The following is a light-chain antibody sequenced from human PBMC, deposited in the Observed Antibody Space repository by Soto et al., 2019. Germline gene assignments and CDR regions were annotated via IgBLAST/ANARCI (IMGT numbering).Light chain of an antibody. Sequence: QSVMTQPPSVSAAPGQRVIISCTGSSSNIGAGHAVHWYQQLPGTAPRLLIHGDNNRPSGAPDRFSASKSDTSASLAIAWLQAEDEANYYCQSYDTTLRTPLFGGGTKLTVL. CDR1: SSNIGAGHA. V-gene: IGLV1-40*01. CDR2: GDN. J-gene: IGLJ2*01. CDR3: QSYDTTLRTPL.